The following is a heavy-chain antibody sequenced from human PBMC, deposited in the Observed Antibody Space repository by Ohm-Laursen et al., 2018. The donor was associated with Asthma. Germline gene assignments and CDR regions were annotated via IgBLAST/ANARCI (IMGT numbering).Heavy chain of an antibody. CDR1: GFIVSTKF. D-gene: IGHD3/OR15-3a*01. Sequence: SLRLSCAASGFIVSTKFMIWVRQAPGKGLDWVSVIFGSTGTNYADSVKGRFTISRDNSKNTLYLLLNSLRADDTAVYYCATWTGNYPLDVWGQGTKVTVSS. CDR3: ATWTGNYPLDV. CDR2: IFGSTGT. V-gene: IGHV3-53*01. J-gene: IGHJ6*02.